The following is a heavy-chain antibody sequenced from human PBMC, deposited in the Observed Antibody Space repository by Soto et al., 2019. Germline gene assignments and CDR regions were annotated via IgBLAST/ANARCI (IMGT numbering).Heavy chain of an antibody. CDR3: AYVRGF. CDR1: GFTLTAYV. Sequence: EVQLLESGGGLVQAGGSLRLSCVASGFTLTAYVMNWVRQPPGKGLEWVSAMSGGMGDSTYYADSVKGRFNIPRDNSKNTLDMQMNSLRVEDTAVYYCAYVRGFGGQGTLVTVSS. CDR2: MSGGMGDST. J-gene: IGHJ4*02. D-gene: IGHD3-10*02. V-gene: IGHV3-23*01.